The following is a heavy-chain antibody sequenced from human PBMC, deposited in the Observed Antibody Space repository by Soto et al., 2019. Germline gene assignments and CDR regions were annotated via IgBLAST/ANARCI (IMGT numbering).Heavy chain of an antibody. D-gene: IGHD6-19*01. V-gene: IGHV3-49*03. J-gene: IGHJ6*02. CDR2: IRSKAYGGTT. CDR1: GFTFGDYA. Sequence: PGGSLRLSCTASGFTFGDYAMSWFRQAPGKGLEWVGFIRSKAYGGTTEYAASVKGRFTISRDDSKSIAYLQMNSLKTEDTAVYYCTRETSSSGWYDGMDVWGQGTTVTVSS. CDR3: TRETSSSGWYDGMDV.